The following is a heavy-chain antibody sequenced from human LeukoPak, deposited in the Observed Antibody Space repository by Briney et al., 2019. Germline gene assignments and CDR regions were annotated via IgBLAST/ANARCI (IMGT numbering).Heavy chain of an antibody. CDR2: ISYDGSNK. J-gene: IGHJ4*02. D-gene: IGHD1-26*01. Sequence: GGSLRLSCAASGFTFSSYAMHWVRQAPGKGLEWVAVISYDGSNKYYADSVKGRFTISRDNSKNTLYLQMNSLRAEDTAVYYCARGRQSIAGATTFDYWGQGTLVTVSS. CDR3: ARGRQSIAGATTFDY. CDR1: GFTFSSYA. V-gene: IGHV3-30-3*01.